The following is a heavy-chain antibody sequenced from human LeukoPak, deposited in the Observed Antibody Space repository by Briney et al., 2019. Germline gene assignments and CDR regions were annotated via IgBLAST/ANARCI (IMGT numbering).Heavy chain of an antibody. Sequence: SETLSLTCTVSGDSFSDFSYYWGWIRQPPGKGLEWLGSIHYTGSTYYNPSLKRRVTISVDTSKNQYSLKLSSVTAADTAVYYCARVGYSGYDYVVGAFDIWGQGTMVTVSS. D-gene: IGHD5-12*01. J-gene: IGHJ3*02. CDR3: ARVGYSGYDYVVGAFDI. V-gene: IGHV4-39*07. CDR2: IHYTGST. CDR1: GDSFSDFSYY.